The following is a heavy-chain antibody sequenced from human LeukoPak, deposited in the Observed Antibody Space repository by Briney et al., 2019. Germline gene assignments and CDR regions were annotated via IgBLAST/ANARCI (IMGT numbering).Heavy chain of an antibody. D-gene: IGHD5-18*01. J-gene: IGHJ3*02. CDR2: TYYRSKWYN. CDR3: ARHFGWIQLRGALAGAFDI. V-gene: IGHV6-1*01. CDR1: GDSVSSNSAA. Sequence: SQTLSLTCAISGDSVSSNSAAWNWIRQSPSRGLEWLGRTYYRSKWYNDYAVSVKSRITINPDTSKNQFSLQLNSVTPEDTAVYYCARHFGWIQLRGALAGAFDIWGQGTMVTVSS.